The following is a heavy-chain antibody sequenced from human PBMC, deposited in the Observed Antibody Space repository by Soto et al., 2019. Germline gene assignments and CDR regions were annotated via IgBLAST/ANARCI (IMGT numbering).Heavy chain of an antibody. CDR3: ARMGIAVAGTPDAFDI. CDR1: GFTFSDYY. V-gene: IGHV3-11*06. Sequence: QVPLVESGGGLVKPGGSLRLSCAASGFTFSDYYMSWIRQAPGKGLEWVSYISSSSSYTNYADSVKGRFTISRDNAKNSLYLQMNSLRAEDTAVYYCARMGIAVAGTPDAFDIWGQGTMVTVSS. J-gene: IGHJ3*02. CDR2: ISSSSSYT. D-gene: IGHD6-19*01.